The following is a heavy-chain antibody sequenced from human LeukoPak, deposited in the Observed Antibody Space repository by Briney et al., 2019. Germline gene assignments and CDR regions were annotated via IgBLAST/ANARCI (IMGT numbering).Heavy chain of an antibody. CDR3: AGRVEAVAGTAN. CDR1: GVSISSSTW. D-gene: IGHD6-19*01. V-gene: IGHV4-4*02. J-gene: IGHJ4*02. Sequence: PSETLSLTCAVSGVSISSSTWWNWVRQPPGKGLEWIGEIYHSGSTNYNPSLKSRVTVSLDKSKNQFSLKLSSVTAADTALYYCAGRVEAVAGTANWGQGTLVTVSS. CDR2: IYHSGST.